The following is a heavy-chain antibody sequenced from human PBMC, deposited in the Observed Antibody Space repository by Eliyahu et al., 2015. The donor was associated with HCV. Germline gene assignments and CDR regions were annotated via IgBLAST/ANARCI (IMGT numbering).Heavy chain of an antibody. CDR2: IYYSGXT. D-gene: IGHD2-8*01. Sequence: QLQLQESGPGLVKPSETLSLTCXVXGGSXSSSXYYXGWIRQPPGKGLEWIGGIYYSGXTYYNPSLKSRVTISVDTSKNQFSLKLSSVTAADTAVYYCASLGYCTNGVCILPRTGYYYYGMDVWGQGTTVTVSS. CDR3: ASLGYCTNGVCILPRTGYYYYGMDV. V-gene: IGHV4-39*01. CDR1: GGSXSSSXYY. J-gene: IGHJ6*02.